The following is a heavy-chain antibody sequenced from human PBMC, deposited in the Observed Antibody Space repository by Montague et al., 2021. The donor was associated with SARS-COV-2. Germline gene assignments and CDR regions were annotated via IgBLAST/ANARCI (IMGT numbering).Heavy chain of an antibody. CDR1: GGSISSSSYY. CDR3: VRSRAERYFDCTKLHAHVIPYYFDS. CDR2: IYYSGST. V-gene: IGHV4-39*01. D-gene: IGHD3-9*01. Sequence: SETLSLTCTVSGGSISSSSYYWGWIRQPPGKGLEWIGSIYYSGSTYYNPSLKSRVTISVDTSKNQFSLKLSSVTAADTAVYYCVRSRAERYFDCTKLHAHVIPYYFDSWGQGTLVTVSS. J-gene: IGHJ4*02.